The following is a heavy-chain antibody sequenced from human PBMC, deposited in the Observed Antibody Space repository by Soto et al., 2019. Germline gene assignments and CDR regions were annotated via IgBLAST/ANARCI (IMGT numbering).Heavy chain of an antibody. J-gene: IGHJ4*02. Sequence: PSETLSLTCTVSGGSISSGGYYWSWIRQHPGKGLEWIGYIYYSGSTYYNPSLKSRVTISVDTSKNQFSLKLSSVTAADTAVYYCARDVGGDWYFDYWGQGTLVTVSS. V-gene: IGHV4-31*03. CDR1: GGSISSGGYY. CDR3: ARDVGGDWYFDY. CDR2: IYYSGST. D-gene: IGHD2-21*02.